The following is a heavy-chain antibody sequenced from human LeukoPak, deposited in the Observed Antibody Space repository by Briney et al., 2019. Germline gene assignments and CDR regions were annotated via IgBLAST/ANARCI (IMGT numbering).Heavy chain of an antibody. CDR1: GFTFGSYG. Sequence: GGSLRLSCAASGFTFGSYGMHWVRQAPGKGLEWVAVIWYDGSNKYYADSVKGRFTISRDNSKNTLYLQMNSLRAEDTAVYYCARDLNYSSGWSPFDYWGQGTLVTVST. V-gene: IGHV3-33*01. CDR2: IWYDGSNK. CDR3: ARDLNYSSGWSPFDY. J-gene: IGHJ4*02. D-gene: IGHD6-19*01.